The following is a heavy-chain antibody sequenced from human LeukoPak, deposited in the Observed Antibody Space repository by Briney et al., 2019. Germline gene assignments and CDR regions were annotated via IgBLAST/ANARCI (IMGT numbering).Heavy chain of an antibody. Sequence: GGSLRLSCEASGFTVITNYMSWVRQAPGKGLEWVSVIYSGGTTYYADSVKGRFTISRDTSKNTVYLQMNSLRAEDTAVYYCAKCSTGAGSFYYHYYMDVWGKGTTVTVSS. CDR1: GFTVITNY. CDR2: IYSGGTT. V-gene: IGHV3-66*02. CDR3: AKCSTGAGSFYYHYYMDV. J-gene: IGHJ6*03. D-gene: IGHD2-8*01.